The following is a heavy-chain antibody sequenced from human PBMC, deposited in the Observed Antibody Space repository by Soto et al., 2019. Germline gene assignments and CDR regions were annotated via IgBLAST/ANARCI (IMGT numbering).Heavy chain of an antibody. Sequence: PGGSLRLSCAASGFTFSSYAMSWVRQAPGKGLEWVSAISGSGGSTYYADSVKGRFTISRDNSKNTLYLQMNSLRAEDTAVYYCAKGGPYYDFWSGYYTGIITTRQVNYYYGMDVWGQGTTVTVSS. CDR2: ISGSGGST. V-gene: IGHV3-23*01. CDR1: GFTFSSYA. CDR3: AKGGPYYDFWSGYYTGIITTRQVNYYYGMDV. J-gene: IGHJ6*02. D-gene: IGHD3-3*01.